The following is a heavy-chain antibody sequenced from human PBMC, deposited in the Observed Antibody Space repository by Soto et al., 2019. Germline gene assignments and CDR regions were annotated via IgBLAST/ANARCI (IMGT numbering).Heavy chain of an antibody. V-gene: IGHV4-39*01. D-gene: IGHD2-15*01. J-gene: IGHJ4*02. CDR1: GVSLNSGHYY. CDR2: VYYDEST. Sequence: QVQLQESGPGLLEPLETLSLTCSVSGVSLNSGHYYWVWVRQCPGKGLAWIASVYYDESTYYNPSLKSRVTISIDKPRNQFSLTLKSVTAPDTAVYYCGKVLIGATRHADVDSWGQGARVTVSS. CDR3: GKVLIGATRHADVDS.